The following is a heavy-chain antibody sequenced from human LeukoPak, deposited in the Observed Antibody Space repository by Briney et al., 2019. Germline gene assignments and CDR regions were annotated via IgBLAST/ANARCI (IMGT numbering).Heavy chain of an antibody. J-gene: IGHJ4*02. CDR3: ARIPGVSAVGSLDH. CDR1: DYSIGSGYY. CDR2: IYHSGST. Sequence: PSETLSLTCTVSDYSIGSGYYWAWVRQPPGKGLEWIGSIYHSGSTYYNPSLTSRLTISVDASKYRFSLKLSSVTAADTAVYYCARIPGVSAVGSLDHWGQGTLVTVSS. D-gene: IGHD6-13*01. V-gene: IGHV4-38-2*02.